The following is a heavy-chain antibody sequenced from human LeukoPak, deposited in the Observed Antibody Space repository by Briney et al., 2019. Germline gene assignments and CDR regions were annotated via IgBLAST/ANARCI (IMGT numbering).Heavy chain of an antibody. D-gene: IGHD6-6*01. Sequence: GGSLRLSCAASGFTVSSNYMSWVRQAPGKGLEWVSVIYSGGSTYYADSVKGRFTISRDNSKNTLYLQMNSLRAEDTAVYYCARDLEETYSSSSEDYWGQGTLVTVSS. CDR1: GFTVSSNY. CDR3: ARDLEETYSSSSEDY. CDR2: IYSGGST. V-gene: IGHV3-53*01. J-gene: IGHJ4*02.